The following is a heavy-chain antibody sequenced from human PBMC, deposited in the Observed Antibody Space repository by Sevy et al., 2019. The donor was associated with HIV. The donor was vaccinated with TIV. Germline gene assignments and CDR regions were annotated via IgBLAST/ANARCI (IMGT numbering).Heavy chain of an antibody. CDR2: TRNKADSYTT. D-gene: IGHD6-13*01. V-gene: IGHV3-72*01. J-gene: IGHJ4*02. CDR1: GFTFSDHY. Sequence: WGSLRLSCAASGFTFSDHYMEWVRQAPGKGLEWVGRTRNKADSYTTEYAASVKGRFTISRDDSKNSLYLQMNSLKTEDTAVYYCATHAGIAAAGRVFDYWGQGSLVTVSS. CDR3: ATHAGIAAAGRVFDY.